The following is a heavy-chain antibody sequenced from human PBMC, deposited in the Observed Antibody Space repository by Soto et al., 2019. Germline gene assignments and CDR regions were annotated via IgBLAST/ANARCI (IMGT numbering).Heavy chain of an antibody. Sequence: EVQLVQSGAEVKKPGESLRISCKGSGYSFTSYWISWVRQMPGKGLEWMGRIDPSDSYTNYSPSFQGHVTISADKSISTAYLQWSSLKASDTAMYYCARYGSSSPPDYYYGMDVWGQGTTVTVSS. V-gene: IGHV5-10-1*03. J-gene: IGHJ6*02. D-gene: IGHD6-6*01. CDR3: ARYGSSSPPDYYYGMDV. CDR1: GYSFTSYW. CDR2: IDPSDSYT.